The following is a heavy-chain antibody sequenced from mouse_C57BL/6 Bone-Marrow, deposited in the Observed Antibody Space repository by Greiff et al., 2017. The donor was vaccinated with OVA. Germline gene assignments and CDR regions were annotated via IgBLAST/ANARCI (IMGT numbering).Heavy chain of an antibody. CDR1: GYTFTVYY. CDR3: AREPIYYYGSSWYFDV. J-gene: IGHJ1*03. CDR2: IYPGSGNT. Sequence: QVQLQQSGAELVRPGASVKLSCKASGYTFTVYYINWVKQRPGQGLEWIARIYPGSGNTYYNEKFKGKATLTAEKSSSTAYMQLSSLTSEDSAVYFCAREPIYYYGSSWYFDVWGTGTTVTVSS. D-gene: IGHD1-1*01. V-gene: IGHV1-76*01.